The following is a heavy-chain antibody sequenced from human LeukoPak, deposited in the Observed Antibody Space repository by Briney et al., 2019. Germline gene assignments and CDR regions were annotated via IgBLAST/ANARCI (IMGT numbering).Heavy chain of an antibody. CDR3: ARDTAGWFGELLQPSLGMDV. CDR1: GFTFSIHE. D-gene: IGHD3-10*01. Sequence: GGSLRLSCAASGFTFSIHEMNWVRQATGKGLELVSYISSSSSTIYYADSVKGRFTISRDNAKNSLYLQMNSLRAEDTAVYYCARDTAGWFGELLQPSLGMDVWGQGTTVTVSS. V-gene: IGHV3-48*03. CDR2: ISSSSSTI. J-gene: IGHJ6*02.